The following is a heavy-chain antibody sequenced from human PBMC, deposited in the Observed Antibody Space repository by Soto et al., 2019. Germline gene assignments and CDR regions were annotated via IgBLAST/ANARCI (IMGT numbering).Heavy chain of an antibody. Sequence: SETLSLTCAVSGGSISSGGYSWSWIRQPPGKGLEWIGYIYYSGSTYYNPSLRSQVAISLDTSKNHFSLTLSSVTAADTAVYYCARGPSGDKVHYWGQGALVTVSS. CDR3: ARGPSGDKVHY. V-gene: IGHV4-30-2*05. J-gene: IGHJ4*02. CDR1: GGSISSGGYS. D-gene: IGHD3-10*01. CDR2: IYYSGST.